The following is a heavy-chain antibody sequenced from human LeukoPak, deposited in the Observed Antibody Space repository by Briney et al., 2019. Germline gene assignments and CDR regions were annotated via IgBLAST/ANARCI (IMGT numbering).Heavy chain of an antibody. D-gene: IGHD6-19*01. J-gene: IGHJ6*02. CDR3: AREKLIAVAGLYCYYGMDV. CDR2: ISAYNGNT. CDR1: GYTFTSYG. V-gene: IGHV1-18*01. Sequence: ASVKVSCKASGYTFTSYGISWVRQAPGQGLEWMGWISAYNGNTNYAQKLQGRVTMTTDTSTSTAYMELRSLRSDDTAVYYCAREKLIAVAGLYCYYGMDVWGQGPTVTVSS.